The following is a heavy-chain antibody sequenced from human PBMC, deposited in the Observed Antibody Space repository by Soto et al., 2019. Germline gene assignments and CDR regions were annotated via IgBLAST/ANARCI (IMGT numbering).Heavy chain of an antibody. J-gene: IGHJ6*02. V-gene: IGHV3-23*01. D-gene: IGHD2-15*01. CDR1: GFTFSSYA. CDR3: AKDFPSRDCSGGSCSDNGMDV. Sequence: GGSLRLSCAASGFTFSSYAMSWVRQAPGEGLEWVSAISGSGGSTYYADSVKGRFTISRDNSKNTLYLQMNSLRAEDTAVYYCAKDFPSRDCSGGSCSDNGMDVWGQGTTVTVSS. CDR2: ISGSGGST.